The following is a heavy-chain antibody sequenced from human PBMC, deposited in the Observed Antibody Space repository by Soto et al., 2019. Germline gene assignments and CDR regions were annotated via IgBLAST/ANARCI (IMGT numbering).Heavy chain of an antibody. CDR1: GFTFSSYA. V-gene: IGHV3-23*01. D-gene: IGHD2-15*01. Sequence: GGSLRLSCAASGFTFSSYAMSWVRQAPGKGLEWVSSISGSGGSTYYADSVKGRFTISRDNSKNTLYLQMNSLRAEDTAVYYCAKIVGVVAATSSVFDYWGQGTLVTVSS. J-gene: IGHJ4*02. CDR2: ISGSGGST. CDR3: AKIVGVVAATSSVFDY.